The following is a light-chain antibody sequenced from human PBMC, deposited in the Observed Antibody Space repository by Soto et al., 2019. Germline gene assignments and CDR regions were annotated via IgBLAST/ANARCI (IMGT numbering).Light chain of an antibody. CDR3: QQRSNWPRT. V-gene: IGKV3-15*01. CDR1: QSVSSN. CDR2: GAS. J-gene: IGKJ1*01. Sequence: IVMTQSPDTLSVSPGERATLSCRASQSVSSNLAWYQQKPGQAPRLLIYGASTRATGIPARFSGSGSGTDFTLTISSLEPEDFAVYYCQQRSNWPRTFGQGTKVDIK.